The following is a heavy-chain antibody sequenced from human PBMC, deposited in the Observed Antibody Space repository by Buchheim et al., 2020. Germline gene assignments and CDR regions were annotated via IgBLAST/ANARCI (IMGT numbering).Heavy chain of an antibody. CDR3: ARAKGPAYNYYRYFMDV. V-gene: IGHV4-34*01. Sequence: QVQLQQWGAGLLKPSETLSLTCAVYGGSFSGYYWSWIRQPPGKGLEWIGEINHSGSTNYNPSLKSRVTISVDTSKNQFSLKLSSVTAADTAVYYCARAKGPAYNYYRYFMDVWGKGTT. D-gene: IGHD2-21*01. CDR1: GGSFSGYY. CDR2: INHSGST. J-gene: IGHJ6*03.